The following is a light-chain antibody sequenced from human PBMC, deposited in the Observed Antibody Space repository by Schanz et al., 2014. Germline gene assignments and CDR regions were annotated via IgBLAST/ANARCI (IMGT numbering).Light chain of an antibody. V-gene: IGLV2-23*02. Sequence: QSALTQPASVSGSPGQSITISCTGTSSDVGTSNLLSWYQQYPGKAPKLMIYDVSNRPSGVSNRFSGSKSGNTASLTISGLQAEDEADYYCCSHAGLSSWVFGGGTKLTVL. CDR2: DVS. CDR3: CSHAGLSSWV. J-gene: IGLJ3*02. CDR1: SSDVGTSNL.